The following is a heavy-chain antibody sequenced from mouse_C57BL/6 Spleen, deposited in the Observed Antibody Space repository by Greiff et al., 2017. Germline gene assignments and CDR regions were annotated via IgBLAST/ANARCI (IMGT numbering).Heavy chain of an antibody. CDR2: IYPGDGDT. J-gene: IGHJ3*01. D-gene: IGHD3-2*02. CDR1: GYAFSSSG. V-gene: IGHV1-82*01. CDR3: ARLQTAQATAY. Sequence: QVQLQQSGPELVKPGASVKISCKASGYAFSSSGMNWVKQRPGKGLEWIGRIYPGDGDTNYNGKFKGKATLTADKSTSTAYMQLSSLTSEDSAVYFCARLQTAQATAYWGQGTLVTVSA.